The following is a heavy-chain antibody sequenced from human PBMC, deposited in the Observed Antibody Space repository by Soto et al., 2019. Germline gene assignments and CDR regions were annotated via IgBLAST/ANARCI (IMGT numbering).Heavy chain of an antibody. CDR3: ARERPDGSRLDP. Sequence: PSETLSLTCTVSGGSIGNYYWSWIRQPPGKGLECIGYISHSGSTKYNPSLKNRVSILRDTSKNQFSLKLNSVTAADTAVYYCARERPDGSRLDPWGQGTLVTVSS. D-gene: IGHD6-13*01. CDR2: ISHSGST. V-gene: IGHV4-59*01. CDR1: GGSIGNYY. J-gene: IGHJ5*02.